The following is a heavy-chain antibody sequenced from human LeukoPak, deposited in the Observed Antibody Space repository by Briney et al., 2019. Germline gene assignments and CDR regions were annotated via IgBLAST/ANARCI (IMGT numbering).Heavy chain of an antibody. V-gene: IGHV3-72*01. CDR1: GFTFSSYA. CDR2: TRNEANIYTT. D-gene: IGHD1-26*01. Sequence: GGSLRLSCAASGFTFSSYAMSWVRQAPGKGLEWVGRTRNEANIYTTKYAASVKGRFTISRDDSKNSLYLQMNSLKTEDTAVYYCASPVGATTVRAFDIWGQGTMVTVSS. CDR3: ASPVGATTVRAFDI. J-gene: IGHJ3*02.